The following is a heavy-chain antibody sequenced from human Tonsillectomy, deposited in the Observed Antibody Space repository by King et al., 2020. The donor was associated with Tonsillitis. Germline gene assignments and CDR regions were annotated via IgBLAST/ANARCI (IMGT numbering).Heavy chain of an antibody. J-gene: IGHJ2*01. CDR2: LTADNGNT. CDR1: GYAFTSYG. D-gene: IGHD2-21*02. V-gene: IGHV1-18*04. Sequence: QLVQSAAEVKKPGASVKVYCKASGYAFTSYGISWVRQAPGQGLEWMGWLTADNGNTNYVQKLQGRVTMTTDTPTSTAYMELRSLRADDTAVYYCARHGGIRTRYCSGDCSLGYFDLWGRGTLVTVSS. CDR3: ARHGGIRTRYCSGDCSLGYFDL.